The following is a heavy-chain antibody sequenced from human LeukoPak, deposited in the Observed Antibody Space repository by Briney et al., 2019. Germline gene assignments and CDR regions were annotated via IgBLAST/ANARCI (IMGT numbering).Heavy chain of an antibody. Sequence: SGTLSLTCAVSGGSISSSNWWSWVRQPPGKGLEWIGEIYHSGSTNYNPSLKSRVTISVDKSKNQFSLKLSSVTAADTAVYYCARDCVKPLRFLEWLSAHAYETGPVPYYYYYMDVWGKGTTVTVSS. CDR3: ARDCVKPLRFLEWLSAHAYETGPVPYYYYYMDV. CDR2: IYHSGST. V-gene: IGHV4-4*02. D-gene: IGHD3-3*01. CDR1: GGSISSSNW. J-gene: IGHJ6*03.